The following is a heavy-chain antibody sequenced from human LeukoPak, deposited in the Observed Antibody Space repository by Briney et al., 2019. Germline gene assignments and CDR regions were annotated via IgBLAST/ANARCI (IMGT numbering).Heavy chain of an antibody. CDR3: ARDLAYSRLDY. V-gene: IGHV3-23*01. Sequence: GGSLRLSCAASGFPFSSYSMTWVRQAPGKGLEWVSAISNNGGYTYYADSVQGRFTISRDNAENSLYLQMNSLRVEDTAFYYCARDLAYSRLDYWGQGMLVTVSS. J-gene: IGHJ4*02. D-gene: IGHD5-18*01. CDR2: ISNNGGYT. CDR1: GFPFSSYS.